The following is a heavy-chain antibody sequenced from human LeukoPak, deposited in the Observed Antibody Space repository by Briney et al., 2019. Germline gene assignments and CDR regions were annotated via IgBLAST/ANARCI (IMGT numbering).Heavy chain of an antibody. Sequence: PSETLSLTCTVSGGSISSSGYYWSWIRQPPGKGLEWIGYIYYSGSTNYNPSLKSRVTISVDTSKNQFSLKLSSVTAADTAVYYCASVGLDSYPQYFQHWGQGTLVTVSS. CDR3: ASVGLDSYPQYFQH. CDR2: IYYSGST. D-gene: IGHD5-18*01. CDR1: GGSISSSGYY. J-gene: IGHJ1*01. V-gene: IGHV4-61*05.